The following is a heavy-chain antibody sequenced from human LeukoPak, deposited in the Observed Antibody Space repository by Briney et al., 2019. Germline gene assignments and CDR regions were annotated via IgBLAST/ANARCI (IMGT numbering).Heavy chain of an antibody. Sequence: ASVKVSCKASGYTFISYVMTWARQAPGQGLEWMGWINTNTGNPTYAQGFTGRFVFSLDTSVSTAYLQISSLKAEDTAVYYCARAHSYSTSSLPGYWGQGTLVTVSS. CDR1: GYTFISYV. D-gene: IGHD6-6*01. CDR3: ARAHSYSTSSLPGY. CDR2: INTNTGNP. V-gene: IGHV7-4-1*02. J-gene: IGHJ4*02.